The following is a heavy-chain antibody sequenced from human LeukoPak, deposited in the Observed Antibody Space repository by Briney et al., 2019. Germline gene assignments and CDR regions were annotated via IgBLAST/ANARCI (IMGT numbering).Heavy chain of an antibody. CDR1: GFTFSTYW. CDR2: ISSDGSIT. D-gene: IGHD6-13*01. Sequence: PGGSLRLSCAASGFTFSTYWMHWVRQAPGKGLVWVSRISSDGSITGYADSVKGRFTISRDNAKNTLYLQMNSLRAEDTAVYYCAKGGSSWNYGGYWGQGTLVTVSS. V-gene: IGHV3-74*01. CDR3: AKGGSSWNYGGY. J-gene: IGHJ4*02.